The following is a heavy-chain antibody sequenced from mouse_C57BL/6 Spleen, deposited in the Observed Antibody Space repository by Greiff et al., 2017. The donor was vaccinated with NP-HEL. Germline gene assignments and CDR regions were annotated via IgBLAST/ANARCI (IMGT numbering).Heavy chain of an antibody. Sequence: EVKLQESGPGLVKPSQSLSLTCSVTGYSITSGYYWNWIRQFPGNKLEWMGYISYDGSNNYNPSLKNRISITRDTSKNQFFLKLNSVTTEDTATYYCARGGHYFDYWGQGTTLTVAS. CDR2: ISYDGSN. CDR3: ARGGHYFDY. J-gene: IGHJ2*01. CDR1: GYSITSGYY. V-gene: IGHV3-6*01.